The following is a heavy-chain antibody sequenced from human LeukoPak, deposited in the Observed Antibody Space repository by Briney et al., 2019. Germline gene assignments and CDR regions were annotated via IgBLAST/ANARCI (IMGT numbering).Heavy chain of an antibody. CDR2: INHSGST. D-gene: IGHD4-17*01. Sequence: KPSETLSLTCAVYGGSFSGYYWSWIRQPPGKGLEWIGEINHSGSTNYNPSLKSRVTISVDTSKNQFSLKLSSVTAADTAVYYCARVGDYGPYFDYWGQGTLVTVSS. CDR1: GGSFSGYY. J-gene: IGHJ4*02. CDR3: ARVGDYGPYFDY. V-gene: IGHV4-34*01.